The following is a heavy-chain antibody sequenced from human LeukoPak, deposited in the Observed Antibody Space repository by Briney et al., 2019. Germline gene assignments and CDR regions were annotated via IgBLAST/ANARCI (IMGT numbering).Heavy chain of an antibody. J-gene: IGHJ5*02. V-gene: IGHV4-61*02. CDR1: Y. D-gene: IGHD1-26*01. Sequence: YXSXXXXXAGXXLXXXGXXXTXATTNSTPSLKILVTISVHTSKNQFSLNLSSVTAADTAVYYCARAEPEWSWRRSEIRGFDPWGQGTLVTVSS. CDR2: XXTXATT. CDR3: ARAEPEWSWRRSEIRGFDP.